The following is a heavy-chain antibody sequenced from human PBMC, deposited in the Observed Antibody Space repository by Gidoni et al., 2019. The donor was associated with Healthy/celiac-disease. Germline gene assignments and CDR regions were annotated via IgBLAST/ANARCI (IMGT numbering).Heavy chain of an antibody. V-gene: IGHV3-43*02. CDR2: ISGDGGST. D-gene: IGHD3-22*01. CDR1: GFTFDDYA. Sequence: EVQLVESGGGVVQPGGSLRLSCAASGFTFDDYAMHWVRQAPGKGLEWVSLISGDGGSTYYADSVKGRFTISRDNSKNSLYLQMNSLRTEDTALYYCAKDRDDSSGYWPEYFQHWGQGTLVTVSS. CDR3: AKDRDDSSGYWPEYFQH. J-gene: IGHJ1*01.